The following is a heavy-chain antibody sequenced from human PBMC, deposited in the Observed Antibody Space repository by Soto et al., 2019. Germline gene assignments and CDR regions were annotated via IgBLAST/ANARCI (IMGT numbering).Heavy chain of an antibody. V-gene: IGHV4-31*03. Sequence: TLSLTCTVSGGSISSGGYYWSWIRQHPGKSKEWIGYIYYSGSTYYNQSLKSRVTISVDTSKNQFSLKLSSVTAADTAVYYCAREPFEYCSSTSCYVAFDIWGQGTMVTVSS. D-gene: IGHD2-2*01. CDR1: GGSISSGGYY. J-gene: IGHJ3*02. CDR3: AREPFEYCSSTSCYVAFDI. CDR2: IYYSGST.